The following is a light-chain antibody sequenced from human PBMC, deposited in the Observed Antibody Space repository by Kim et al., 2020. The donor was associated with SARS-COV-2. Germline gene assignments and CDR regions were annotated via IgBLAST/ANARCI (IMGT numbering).Light chain of an antibody. V-gene: IGKV3-20*01. CDR3: QQYGSSPRT. CDR2: GAS. Sequence: SPGERATLSCGASQSVSSNYLAWYQQKPGQAPRLLIYGASSRASGIPDRFSGSGSGTDFTLTISRLEPEDFAVYYCQQYGSSPRTFGQGTKVDIK. J-gene: IGKJ1*01. CDR1: QSVSSNY.